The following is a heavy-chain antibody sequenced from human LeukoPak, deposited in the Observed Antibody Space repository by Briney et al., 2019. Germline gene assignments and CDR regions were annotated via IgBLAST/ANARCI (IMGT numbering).Heavy chain of an antibody. Sequence: PGGSLRLSCAASGFTFSSYSMNWVRQAPGKGLEGVSYISSSSSTIYYVDSVKGRFTISRDNAKNSLYLQMNSLRAEDTAVYYCASLYGEILDYWGQGTLVTVSS. CDR1: GFTFSSYS. V-gene: IGHV3-48*01. J-gene: IGHJ4*02. CDR2: ISSSSSTI. D-gene: IGHD4-17*01. CDR3: ASLYGEILDY.